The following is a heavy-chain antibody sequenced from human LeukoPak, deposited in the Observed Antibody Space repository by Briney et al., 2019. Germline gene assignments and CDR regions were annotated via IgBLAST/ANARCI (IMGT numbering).Heavy chain of an antibody. J-gene: IGHJ4*02. CDR1: GYIFTGYY. D-gene: IGHD1-26*01. Sequence: GASVKVSCKASGYIFTGYYMHWVRQAPGQGLEWMGWINPNSGGTNSAQKFQGRVTMTRDTSISTAYMELSRLTSDGTAVYYCARHPYSGSYHFDYWGQGTLVTVSS. CDR3: ARHPYSGSYHFDY. V-gene: IGHV1-2*02. CDR2: INPNSGGT.